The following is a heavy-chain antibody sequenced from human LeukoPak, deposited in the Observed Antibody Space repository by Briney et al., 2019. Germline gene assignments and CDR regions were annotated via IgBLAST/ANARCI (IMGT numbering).Heavy chain of an antibody. CDR3: ARDVYDFWSGYLGY. CDR2: INPNSGGT. D-gene: IGHD3-3*01. Sequence: ASVKVSCKASGYTFTSYGISWVRQAPGQGLEWMGWINPNSGGTNYAQKFQGRVTMTRDASISTAYMELSRLRSDDTAVYYCARDVYDFWSGYLGYWGQGTLVTVSS. J-gene: IGHJ4*02. CDR1: GYTFTSYG. V-gene: IGHV1-2*02.